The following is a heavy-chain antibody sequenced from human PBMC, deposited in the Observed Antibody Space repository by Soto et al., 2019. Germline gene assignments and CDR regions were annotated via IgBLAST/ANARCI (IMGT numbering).Heavy chain of an antibody. J-gene: IGHJ6*02. D-gene: IGHD3-10*01. CDR2: IYYSGSA. CDR3: ARGVGFGYYYYHMDL. CDR1: HDSVTRVSDS. V-gene: IGHV4-61*01. Sequence: NPSLTCTVSHDSVTRVSDSWSWIRQTPGKGLEWIGYIYYSGSADYNPSLGSRVTISIDTSKNQFSLKLTSVTAADTAVYYCARGVGFGYYYYHMDLWGQGTTVTVSS.